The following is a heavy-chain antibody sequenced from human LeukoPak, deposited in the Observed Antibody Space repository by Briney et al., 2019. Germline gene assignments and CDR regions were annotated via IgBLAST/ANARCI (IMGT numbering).Heavy chain of an antibody. J-gene: IGHJ4*02. CDR1: GFTFSNYV. CDR3: ASGHSASSFDF. Sequence: GGSLRLSCAASGFTFSNYVMSWVRQAPGKGLEWVSGVSASGGSTYYADSVKGLITISRDNFKYMLYLQMISLRAEDTALYYCASGHSASSFDFWGQGSLVTVSS. V-gene: IGHV3-23*01. CDR2: VSASGGST. D-gene: IGHD5-12*01.